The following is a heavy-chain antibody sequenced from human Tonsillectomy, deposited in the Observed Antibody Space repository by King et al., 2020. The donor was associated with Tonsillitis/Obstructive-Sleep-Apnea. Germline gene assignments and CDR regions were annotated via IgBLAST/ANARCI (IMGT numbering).Heavy chain of an antibody. Sequence: VQLVESGGGVVQPGRSLRLSCAASGFSFSNYGMHWVRQAPGKGLEWVAVIWFDGSNKYYVDSVKGRFTISRDNSKKTVYLQMNSLRAEDTAVYYCAGYRLYHFDYWGQGTLVTVSS. D-gene: IGHD6-13*01. CDR1: GFSFSNYG. V-gene: IGHV3-33*01. J-gene: IGHJ4*02. CDR2: IWFDGSNK. CDR3: AGYRLYHFDY.